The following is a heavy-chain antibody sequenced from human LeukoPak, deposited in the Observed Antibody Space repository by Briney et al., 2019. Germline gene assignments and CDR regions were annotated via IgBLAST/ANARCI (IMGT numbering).Heavy chain of an antibody. CDR3: ARVGYSYGKDNWFDP. Sequence: PSETLSLTCTVSGGSISSYYWSWIRQPAGKGLEWIGRIYTSGSTNYNPSLKSRVTMSVDTSKNQFSLKLSSVTAADTAVYYCARVGYSYGKDNWFDPWGQGTLVTVSS. CDR2: IYTSGST. D-gene: IGHD5-18*01. CDR1: GGSISSYY. V-gene: IGHV4-4*07. J-gene: IGHJ5*02.